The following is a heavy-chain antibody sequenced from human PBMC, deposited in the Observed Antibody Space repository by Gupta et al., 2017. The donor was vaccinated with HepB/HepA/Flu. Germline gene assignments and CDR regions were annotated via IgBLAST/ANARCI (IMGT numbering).Heavy chain of an antibody. CDR2: IYSGGAT. Sequence: EVQLVDSGGGLVQPGGSLRLSCAAPGLTVSDNYTSWVRQAPGKGLEWVALIYSGGATYYADSVKGRFTVSRDSFKNTLSLQMNSLRAEDTAVYFCASDTDSWYLADHWGQGTLVTVSS. V-gene: IGHV3-66*01. CDR3: ASDTDSWYLADH. J-gene: IGHJ5*02. D-gene: IGHD3-22*01. CDR1: GLTVSDNY.